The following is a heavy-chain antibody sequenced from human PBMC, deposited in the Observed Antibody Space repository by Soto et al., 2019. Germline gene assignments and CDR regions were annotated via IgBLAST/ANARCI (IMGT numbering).Heavy chain of an antibody. CDR2: IYYSGST. D-gene: IGHD3-9*01. Sequence: SETLSLTCTVSGGSISSYYWSWIRQPPGKGLECIGFIYYSGSTNYNPSLNSRVTISVDTSKNQFSLKLSSVTAADTAVYYCASTYFDWFDYWGQGTLVTVSS. CDR3: ASTYFDWFDY. CDR1: GGSISSYY. V-gene: IGHV4-59*08. J-gene: IGHJ4*02.